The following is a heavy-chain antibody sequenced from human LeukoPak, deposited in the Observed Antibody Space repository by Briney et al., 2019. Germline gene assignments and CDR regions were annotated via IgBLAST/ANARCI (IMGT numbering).Heavy chain of an antibody. V-gene: IGHV3-30*18. D-gene: IGHD1-26*01. CDR3: AKDLRVVGATTLDY. CDR2: ISYDGSNK. J-gene: IGHJ4*02. Sequence: GRSLRLSCAASGFTFSSYGMHWVRQAPGKGLEWVAVISYDGSNKYYADSVKGRFTISRDNSKNTLYLQVNSLRAEDTAVYYCAKDLRVVGATTLDYWGQGTLVTVSS. CDR1: GFTFSSYG.